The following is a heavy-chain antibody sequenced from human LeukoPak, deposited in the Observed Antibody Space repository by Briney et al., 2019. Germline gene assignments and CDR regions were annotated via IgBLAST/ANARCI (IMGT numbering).Heavy chain of an antibody. CDR2: IKSKTDGETA. CDR3: TIVLRPYRGSGYRNWFDP. V-gene: IGHV3-15*01. D-gene: IGHD3-22*01. CDR1: GFTFSNAW. Sequence: GGSLRVSCAASGFTFSNAWMARVRQVPGKGLEWLGRIKSKTDGETADYAAPVRGRFFISRDDRKDTLYVEINSLKTEDTGIYYCTIVLRPYRGSGYRNWFDPWGRGTLVTVSS. J-gene: IGHJ5*02.